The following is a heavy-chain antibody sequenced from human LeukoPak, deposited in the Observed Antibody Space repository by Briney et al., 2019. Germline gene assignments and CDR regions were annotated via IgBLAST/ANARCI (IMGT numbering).Heavy chain of an antibody. CDR3: ASGCSSTSCYPTPFDP. J-gene: IGHJ5*02. D-gene: IGHD2-2*01. V-gene: IGHV1-2*02. Sequence: ASVKVSCKASGGTFSSYAISWVRQAPGQGLEWMGWINPNSGGTNYAQKFQGRVTMTRDTSISTAYMELSRLRSDDTAVYYCASGCSSTSCYPTPFDPWGQGTLVTVSS. CDR1: GGTFSSYA. CDR2: INPNSGGT.